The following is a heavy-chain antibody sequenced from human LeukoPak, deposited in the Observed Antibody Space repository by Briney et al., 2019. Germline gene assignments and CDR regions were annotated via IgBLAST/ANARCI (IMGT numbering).Heavy chain of an antibody. CDR1: GGSISSYY. J-gene: IGHJ5*02. D-gene: IGHD3-10*01. Sequence: SETLSLTCTVSGGSISSYYWSWIRQPPGKGLEWIGYIYYSGSTNYNPSLKSRVTISVDTSKNQFSLKLSSVTAADTAVYYCARGLYYLGWLDPWGQGTLVTVSS. CDR2: IYYSGST. CDR3: ARGLYYLGWLDP. V-gene: IGHV4-59*01.